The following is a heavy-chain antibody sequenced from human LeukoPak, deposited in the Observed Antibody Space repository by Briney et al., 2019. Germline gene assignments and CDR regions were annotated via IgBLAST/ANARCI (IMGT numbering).Heavy chain of an antibody. Sequence: SETLSLTCTVSGGSISSSSYYWGWIRQPPGKGLEWIGSIYYSGSTYYNPSLKSRVTISVDTSKNQFSLKLSSVTAADTAVYYCAYGSGSYYLARHWGQGTLVTVSS. CDR2: IYYSGST. V-gene: IGHV4-39*01. J-gene: IGHJ4*02. CDR3: AYGSGSYYLARH. D-gene: IGHD3-10*01. CDR1: GGSISSSSYY.